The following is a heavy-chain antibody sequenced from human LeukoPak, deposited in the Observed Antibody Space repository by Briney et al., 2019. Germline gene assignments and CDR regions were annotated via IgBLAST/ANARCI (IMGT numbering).Heavy chain of an antibody. J-gene: IGHJ5*02. CDR2: ISSSSSYI. D-gene: IGHD6-19*01. CDR3: ARGMYSSA. CDR1: GFTFSSYN. V-gene: IGHV3-21*01. Sequence: GGSLRLSCAASGFTFSSYNMNWVRQAPGKGLEWVSSISSSSSYIYYADSVRGRFTISRDNAKNSLYLQINSLRAEDTAVYYCARGMYSSAWGQGTLVTVSS.